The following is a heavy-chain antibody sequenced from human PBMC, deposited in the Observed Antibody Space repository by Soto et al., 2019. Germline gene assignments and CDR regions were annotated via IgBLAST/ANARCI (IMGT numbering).Heavy chain of an antibody. CDR1: GGSSSGYY. D-gene: IGHD2-2*01. CDR2: INHSGST. Sequence: PSETLSLTCAVYGGSSSGYYWSWIRQPPGKGLEWIGEINHSGSTNYNPSLKSRVTISVDTSKNQFSLKLSSVTAADTAVYYCAFSTPTYYYMDVWGKGTTVTVSS. V-gene: IGHV4-34*01. J-gene: IGHJ6*03. CDR3: AFSTPTYYYMDV.